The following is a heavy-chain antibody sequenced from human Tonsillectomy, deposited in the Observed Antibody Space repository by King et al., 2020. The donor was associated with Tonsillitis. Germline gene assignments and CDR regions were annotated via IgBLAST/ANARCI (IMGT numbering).Heavy chain of an antibody. D-gene: IGHD6-25*01. CDR2: LSGGGGST. Sequence: VQLVESGGGLVQPGGSLRLSCAASGFTFSNYVMNWVRQAPEKGLEWVSALSGGGGSTYYADSVKGRFTISRDNSKNTLYLQMESLRAEDTAVYFCAKDMSKTAALDGFDMWGQGTMVTVSS. CDR3: AKDMSKTAALDGFDM. V-gene: IGHV3-23*04. J-gene: IGHJ3*02. CDR1: GFTFSNYV.